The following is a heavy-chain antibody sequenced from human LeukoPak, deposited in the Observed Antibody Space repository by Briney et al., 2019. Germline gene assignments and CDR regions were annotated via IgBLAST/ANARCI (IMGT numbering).Heavy chain of an antibody. CDR2: ISSTSTTI. CDR3: ARFARDYFDY. J-gene: IGHJ4*02. Sequence: PGGSLRLSCAASGFTFSSSSMNWVRQARGKGLEWVSYISSTSTTIYYADSVKGRFTISRDNSKNTLYLQMNSLRAEDTAVYYCARFARDYFDYWGQGTLVTVSS. CDR1: GFTFSSSS. V-gene: IGHV3-48*01.